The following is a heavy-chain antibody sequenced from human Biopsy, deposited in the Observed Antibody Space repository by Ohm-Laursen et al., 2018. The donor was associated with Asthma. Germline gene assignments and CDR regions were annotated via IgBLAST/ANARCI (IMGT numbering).Heavy chain of an antibody. CDR3: ARGQKSAGDRWFDP. V-gene: IGHV1-2*06. J-gene: IGHJ5*02. Sequence: ASVKVSCKASGYTFIGCHIHWMRQAPGQGLEWMGRINPNSGGTNYAQKFQGRVTVTRDTSISTAYMEVSRLRSDDTAVYYCARGQKSAGDRWFDPWGQGTLITVSS. CDR1: GYTFIGCH. D-gene: IGHD6-13*01. CDR2: INPNSGGT.